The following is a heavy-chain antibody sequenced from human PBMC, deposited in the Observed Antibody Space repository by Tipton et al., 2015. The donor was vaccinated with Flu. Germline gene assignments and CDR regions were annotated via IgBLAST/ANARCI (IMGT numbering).Heavy chain of an antibody. CDR3: AREGGYMAPFQH. CDR2: IYTNGVT. CDR1: GASVSSGNNY. D-gene: IGHD3-10*01. J-gene: IGHJ1*01. V-gene: IGHV4-61*02. Sequence: TLSLTCTVSGASVSSGNNYWGWIRQPAGKGLEWIGRIYTNGVTGYNPSLKSRVTISVDTSKNQFSLKLSSVTAADTAVYYCAREGGYMAPFQHWGPGTLVTVSS.